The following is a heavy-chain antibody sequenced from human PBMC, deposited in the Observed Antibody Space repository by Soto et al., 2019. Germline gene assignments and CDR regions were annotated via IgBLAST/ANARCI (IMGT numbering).Heavy chain of an antibody. J-gene: IGHJ4*02. V-gene: IGHV4-39*01. Sequence: PSETLSLTCTASGDTISDTSYYWGWIRQPPGKGLEWVGSIYYNGDTYYNASLKSRLTISVDTSNNQFSLKVKSVTAADTAVYFCARLSGSYNDRYFDNWGQGTLVTVSS. CDR1: GDTISDTSYY. CDR3: ARLSGSYNDRYFDN. CDR2: IYYNGDT. D-gene: IGHD1-26*01.